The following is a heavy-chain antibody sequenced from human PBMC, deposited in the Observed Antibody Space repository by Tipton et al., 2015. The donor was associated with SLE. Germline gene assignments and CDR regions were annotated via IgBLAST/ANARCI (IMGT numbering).Heavy chain of an antibody. V-gene: IGHV4-59*01. CDR2: IYYTGGI. D-gene: IGHD3-9*01. Sequence: TLSLTCTVSGGSMRNYYWSWIRQPPGKGLEWIGYIYYTGGINYNPSLQTRVSMSVDTSENQFSLNVSSVTAADTAVYYCARHLLTPSDKHDALQIWGQGTKVAVSS. J-gene: IGHJ3*02. CDR1: GGSMRNYY. CDR3: ARHLLTPSDKHDALQI.